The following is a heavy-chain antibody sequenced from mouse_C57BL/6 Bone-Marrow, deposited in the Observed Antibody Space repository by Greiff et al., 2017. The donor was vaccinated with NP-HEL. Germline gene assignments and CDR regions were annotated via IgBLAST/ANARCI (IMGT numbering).Heavy chain of an antibody. V-gene: IGHV1-66*01. J-gene: IGHJ2*01. Sequence: QVQLQQSGPELVKPGASVKISCKASGYSFTSYYIHWVKQRPGQGLEWIGWIYPGSGNTKYNEKFKGKATLTADTSSSTAYRQLSSLTSEDSAVYYCAREGYCLFDYWGQGTTLTVSS. CDR2: IYPGSGNT. CDR1: GYSFTSYY. D-gene: IGHD2-3*01. CDR3: AREGYCLFDY.